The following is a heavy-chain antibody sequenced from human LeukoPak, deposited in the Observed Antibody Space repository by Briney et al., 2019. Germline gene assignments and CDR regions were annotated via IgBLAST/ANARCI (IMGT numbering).Heavy chain of an antibody. Sequence: GGSLRLSCAASGFTFSSYEMSWVRQAPGKGLEWVPYITNSGETMYYADSVKGRFTISRDNAKNTLYPQMNSLRIEDTAVYYCAESPWYGYWGQGTLVTVSS. V-gene: IGHV3-48*03. D-gene: IGHD6-13*01. CDR1: GFTFSSYE. CDR3: AESPWYGY. J-gene: IGHJ4*02. CDR2: ITNSGETM.